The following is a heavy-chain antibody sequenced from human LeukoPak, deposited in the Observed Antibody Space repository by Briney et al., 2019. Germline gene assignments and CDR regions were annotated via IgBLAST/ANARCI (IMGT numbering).Heavy chain of an antibody. CDR1: GFTFSSYA. CDR2: ISGSGGST. Sequence: TGGSLRLSCAASGFTFSSYAMSWVRQAPGKGLEWVSGISGSGGSTYHADSVKGRFTISRDNSKNTLYLQMNSLRAEDTAVYYCAKSQGAYYYDSSGYPYFDYWGQGTLVTVSS. J-gene: IGHJ4*02. CDR3: AKSQGAYYYDSSGYPYFDY. V-gene: IGHV3-23*01. D-gene: IGHD3-22*01.